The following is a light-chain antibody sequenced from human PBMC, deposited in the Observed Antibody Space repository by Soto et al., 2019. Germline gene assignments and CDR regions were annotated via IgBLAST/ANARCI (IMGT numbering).Light chain of an antibody. V-gene: IGKV1-39*01. CDR1: QTITTY. CDR3: QQSYRTPIT. CDR2: SAS. J-gene: IGKJ5*01. Sequence: DIQMTQSPSSLSASVGDRVTITCRASQTITTYLSWYQQKPGKAPNLLIYSASTLQSGVPSRFTGSGSGTDFTLTISGLQPEDFAIYYCQQSYRTPITFGQGTRLEMK.